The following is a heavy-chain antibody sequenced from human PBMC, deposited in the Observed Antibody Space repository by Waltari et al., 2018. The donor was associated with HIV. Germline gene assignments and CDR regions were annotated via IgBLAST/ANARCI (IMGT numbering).Heavy chain of an antibody. CDR3: AKDSLDPYYYYYGMDV. CDR1: GFTFSSHA. D-gene: IGHD1-1*01. J-gene: IGHJ6*02. V-gene: IGHV3-23*04. CDR2: ISGSGGST. Sequence: EVQLVESGGGLVQPGGSLRLSCAASGFTFSSHAMSWVRQAPGKGLEWVSAISGSGGSTYYADSVKGRFTISRDNSKNTLYLQMNSLRAEDTAVYYCAKDSLDPYYYYYGMDVWGQGTTVTVSS.